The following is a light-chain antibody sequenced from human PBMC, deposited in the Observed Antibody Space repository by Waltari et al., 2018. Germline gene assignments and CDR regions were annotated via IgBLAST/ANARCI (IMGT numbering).Light chain of an antibody. CDR1: SSDVGAYNY. V-gene: IGLV2-14*01. CDR3: SSYTTSGTVV. Sequence: QSALTQPASVSGSPGQSLTISCTGTSSDVGAYNYVSWYHQHPGKAPKLMIYEVCNRPSGVSNRFSGSKSGNTASLTISGLQAEDEADYYCSSYTTSGTVVFGGGTKLTIL. J-gene: IGLJ2*01. CDR2: EVC.